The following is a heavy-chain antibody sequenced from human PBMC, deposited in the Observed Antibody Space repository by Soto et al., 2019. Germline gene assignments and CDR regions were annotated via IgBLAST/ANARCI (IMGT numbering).Heavy chain of an antibody. CDR1: GGSLGSYY. CDR3: ARDGDGRMTTNPYYHNGMDV. CDR2: VFYTGRA. V-gene: IGHV4-59*01. D-gene: IGHD4-4*01. Sequence: QVQLQESGPGLVEASETLSLTCTVSGGSLGSYYWSWIRQPPGKGLEWIGYVFYTGRANYNASLKSRVSISLDTSNYQFSLKLSSVTAADTAAYHCARDGDGRMTTNPYYHNGMDVWGPGTTVTVSS. J-gene: IGHJ6*02.